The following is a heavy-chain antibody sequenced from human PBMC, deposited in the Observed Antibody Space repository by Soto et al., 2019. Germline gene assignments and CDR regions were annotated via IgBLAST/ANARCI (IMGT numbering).Heavy chain of an antibody. CDR3: ARDGADYDFWSGYYDY. J-gene: IGHJ4*02. CDR2: IWYDGSNK. V-gene: IGHV3-33*01. D-gene: IGHD3-3*01. Sequence: QVQLVESGGGVVQPGRSLRLSCAASGFTFSSYGMHWVRQAPGKGLEWVAVIWYDGSNKYYADSVKGRFTISRDNSKNTLYLQMNSLRAEDTAVYYCARDGADYDFWSGYYDYWGQGILVTVSS. CDR1: GFTFSSYG.